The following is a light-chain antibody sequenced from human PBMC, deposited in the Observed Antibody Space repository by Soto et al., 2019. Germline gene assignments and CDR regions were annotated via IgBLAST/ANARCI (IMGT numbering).Light chain of an antibody. CDR1: QSISSN. CDR2: DAS. CDR3: QQYNNWLPWT. J-gene: IGKJ1*01. V-gene: IGKV3-15*01. Sequence: EVMMTQSPATLSVSPGERVTLSCRASQSISSNLAWYQHKPGQAPRLLLYDASTRATGIPVRFSGSGSGTEFTLTISGLQSEDFAVYFCQQYNNWLPWTFGQGTKVEIK.